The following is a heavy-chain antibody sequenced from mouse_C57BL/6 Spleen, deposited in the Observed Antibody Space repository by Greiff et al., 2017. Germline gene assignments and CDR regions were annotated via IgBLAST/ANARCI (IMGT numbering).Heavy chain of an antibody. CDR2: ISDGGSYT. V-gene: IGHV5-4*01. J-gene: IGHJ1*03. CDR1: GFTFSSYA. Sequence: DVHLVESGGGLVKPGGSLKLSCAASGFTFSSYAMSWVRQTPEKRLEWVATISDGGSYTYYPDNVKGRFTISRDNAKNNLYLQMSHLKSEDTAMYYCAREGGYFDVWGTGTTVTVSS. CDR3: AREGGYFDV.